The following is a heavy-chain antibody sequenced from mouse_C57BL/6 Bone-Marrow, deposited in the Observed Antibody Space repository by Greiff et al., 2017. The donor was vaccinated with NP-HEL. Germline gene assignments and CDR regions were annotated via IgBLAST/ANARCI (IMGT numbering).Heavy chain of an antibody. CDR3: ARHYYSNYFDY. CDR2: ISSGGSYT. CDR1: GFTFSSYG. Sequence: EVQLVESGGDLVKPGGSLKLSCAASGFTFSSYGMSWVRQTPDKRLEWVATISSGGSYTYYPESVKGRVTISRDNAKNTLYLQMSSLKSDDTAMYYCARHYYSNYFDYWGQGTTLTVSS. D-gene: IGHD2-5*01. J-gene: IGHJ2*01. V-gene: IGHV5-6*01.